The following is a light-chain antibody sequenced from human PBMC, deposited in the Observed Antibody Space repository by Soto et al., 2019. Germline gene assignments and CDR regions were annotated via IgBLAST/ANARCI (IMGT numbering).Light chain of an antibody. CDR2: GAS. CDR3: QQYNYWPPWT. CDR1: QSISSN. V-gene: IGKV3-15*01. Sequence: EVVMTQSPATLSVSPGERATLSCRASQSISSNLAWYQQKPGQAPRLLIYGASTRATGIPARFSGSVSGTVFTLTISSLQPEDFAVYYCQQYNYWPPWTFGQGTKVELK. J-gene: IGKJ1*01.